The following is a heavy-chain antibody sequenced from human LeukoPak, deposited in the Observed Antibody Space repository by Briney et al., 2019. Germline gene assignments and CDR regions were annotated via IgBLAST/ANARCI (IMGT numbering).Heavy chain of an antibody. CDR1: GFTFTSSA. CDR3: AAGPLYDILTGYFDAFDI. CDR2: IVVGSGNT. J-gene: IGHJ3*02. V-gene: IGHV1-58*01. Sequence: SVKVSCKASGFTFTSSAVQWVRQARGQRLEWIGWIVVGSGNTNYAQKFQERVTITRDMSTSTAYIELSSLRSEDTAVYFCAAGPLYDILTGYFDAFDIWGQGTMVTVSS. D-gene: IGHD3-9*01.